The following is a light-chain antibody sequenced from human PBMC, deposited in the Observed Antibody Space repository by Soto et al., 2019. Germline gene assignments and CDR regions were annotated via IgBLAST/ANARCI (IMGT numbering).Light chain of an antibody. CDR1: QSVSSSN. Sequence: EIVLTQSPGTLSLSPGERATLSCRASQSVSSSNLAWYQQKPGQAPRLLIYAASSRATGIPDRFSGSGSGTDFTLTIRSLEPEDSAVYYCQQSGSSPRTFGQGTKVEIQ. CDR3: QQSGSSPRT. CDR2: AAS. J-gene: IGKJ1*01. V-gene: IGKV3-20*01.